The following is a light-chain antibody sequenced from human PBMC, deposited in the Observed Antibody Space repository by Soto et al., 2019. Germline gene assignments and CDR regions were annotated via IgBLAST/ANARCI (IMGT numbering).Light chain of an antibody. V-gene: IGKV4-1*01. Sequence: DIVMTQSPDSLAVSLGARATINCKSSQSVLSSSRNKNDVAWYQQKPGQPPKLLIYWASTRESGVPDRFSGSGSGTDFTLTISSLQAEDVAVYYCQQYYSTPRTFGQGTKVDI. CDR3: QQYYSTPRT. CDR1: QSVLSSSRNKND. CDR2: WAS. J-gene: IGKJ1*01.